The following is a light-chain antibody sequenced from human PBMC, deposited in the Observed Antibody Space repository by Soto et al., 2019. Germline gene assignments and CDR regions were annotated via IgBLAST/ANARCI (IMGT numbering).Light chain of an antibody. J-gene: IGKJ5*01. CDR1: QRLVHSDGIAY. V-gene: IGKV2-30*02. CDR2: KVS. Sequence: DVVMTQSTLSLPVTLGQPASISWSSGQRLVHSDGIAYFSWFQQRPGRSPRRLIYKVSNRDSGVPARFSGSGSGTDFALKISRVEAEDVGVYYCMQGTHWPITFGQGTRLQIK. CDR3: MQGTHWPIT.